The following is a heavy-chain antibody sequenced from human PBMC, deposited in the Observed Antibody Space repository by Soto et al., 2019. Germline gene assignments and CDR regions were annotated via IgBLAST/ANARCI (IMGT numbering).Heavy chain of an antibody. CDR2: MSGSSSTT. D-gene: IGHD1-7*01. CDR1: GLTFSNYA. Sequence: GSLILSCATSGLTFSNYAMSWVRQAPGGGLEWVSSMSGSSSTTYYADSVRGRFTISRDRSKNTLYLQMSSLRAEETALYYCAKNQERELPRVIDFWGQGTLVTVSS. CDR3: AKNQERELPRVIDF. V-gene: IGHV3-23*01. J-gene: IGHJ4*02.